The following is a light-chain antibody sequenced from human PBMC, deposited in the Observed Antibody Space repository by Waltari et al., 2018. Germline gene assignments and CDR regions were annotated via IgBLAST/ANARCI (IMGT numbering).Light chain of an antibody. V-gene: IGLV2-23*02. Sequence: QSALTQPASVSGSPGQSITISCTGTSSDVGGYNYFSWYQQHPGKAPKLMIYDVSKRPSGVSNRFSGSKSGNTASLTISGLQAEDEADYYCCSYAGSSTSFGGGTKLTVL. CDR1: SSDVGGYNY. CDR2: DVS. J-gene: IGLJ2*01. CDR3: CSYAGSSTS.